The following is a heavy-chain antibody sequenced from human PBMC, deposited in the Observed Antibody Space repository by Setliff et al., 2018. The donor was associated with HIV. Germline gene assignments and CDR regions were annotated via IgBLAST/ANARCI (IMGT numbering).Heavy chain of an antibody. J-gene: IGHJ5*02. D-gene: IGHD3-10*01. CDR1: AFNVSHNH. CDR3: ARGVKWLDP. Sequence: SLRLSCAASAFNVSHNHMTWVRQAPGKGLEWVYIIYSDGRAYYADSVKGRFTISRDDSKNTVYLQMHSLRVEDTAVYYCARGVKWLDPWGQGTLVTVS. V-gene: IGHV3-53*01. CDR2: IYSDGRA.